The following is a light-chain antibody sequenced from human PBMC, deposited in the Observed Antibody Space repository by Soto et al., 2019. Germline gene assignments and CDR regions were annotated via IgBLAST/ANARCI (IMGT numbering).Light chain of an antibody. J-gene: IGKJ4*01. CDR3: QHSSSTPQT. CDR1: QSISSY. CDR2: VAS. V-gene: IGKV1-39*01. Sequence: DIQMTQSPSSLSASVGDRVTITCRARQSISSYLSWYQQKPGKAPKLLINVASSLQSGVPSRFSGSGSGTDFTLAISSLQPEDFATYYCQHSSSTPQTFGGGTRVEIK.